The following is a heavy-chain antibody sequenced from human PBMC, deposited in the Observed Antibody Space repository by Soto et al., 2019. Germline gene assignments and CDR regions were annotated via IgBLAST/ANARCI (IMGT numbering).Heavy chain of an antibody. J-gene: IGHJ6*02. D-gene: IGHD6-19*01. V-gene: IGHV4-39*01. Sequence: PSENLSLTFTVSGGSISSTDHYWGWVRQPPGKGLEWLGSIYFAGSTFHNPALKSRATISVDTSRNQFSLRLTTVTASDTAVTYCARLVFHSLRGSCDDYSVYGCDFWCQG. CDR2: IYFAGST. CDR3: ARLVFHSLRGSCDDYSVYGCDF. CDR1: GGSISSTDHY.